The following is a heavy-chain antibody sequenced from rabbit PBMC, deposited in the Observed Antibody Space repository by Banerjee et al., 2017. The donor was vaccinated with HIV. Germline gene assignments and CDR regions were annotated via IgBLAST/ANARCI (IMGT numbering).Heavy chain of an antibody. V-gene: IGHV1S40*01. Sequence: QSLEESGGDLVKPGASLTLTCTASGFSFSSSYYMCWVRQAPGKGLEWIGCIAAGGSGNTYYASWAKGRFTISKTSSTTVTLQMTSLTAADTATYFCTGSWSYDYSDLWGPGTLVTVS. D-gene: IGHD6-1*01. CDR2: IAAGGSGNT. J-gene: IGHJ4*01. CDR1: GFSFSSSYY. CDR3: TGSWSYDYSDL.